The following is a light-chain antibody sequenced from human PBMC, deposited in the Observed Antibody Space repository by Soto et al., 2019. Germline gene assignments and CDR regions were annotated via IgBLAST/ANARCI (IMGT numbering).Light chain of an antibody. CDR3: QQNYNTLIT. J-gene: IGKJ5*01. CDR1: QSIISY. Sequence: DIQMTQSPSSLSASVGDRVTITCRASQSIISYLNWYQQKPGKAPKLLIYAASSLQRGVPSRFSGSGSGTDFTLTISSLQPEDFTTYYCQQNYNTLITFGQGTRLEIK. V-gene: IGKV1-39*01. CDR2: AAS.